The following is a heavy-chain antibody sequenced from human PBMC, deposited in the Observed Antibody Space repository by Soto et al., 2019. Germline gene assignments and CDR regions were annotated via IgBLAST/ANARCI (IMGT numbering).Heavy chain of an antibody. CDR1: GGTFSRYA. J-gene: IGHJ5*02. V-gene: IGHV1-69*01. CDR3: ARAIVVPTTTGWLDP. CDR2: IITIFGTA. D-gene: IGHD1-26*01. Sequence: QVQLVQSGAEVKKPGSSVKVSCKASGGTFSRYAISWVRQAPGQGLEWMGGIITIFGTANYAQKFQGRVKITADESTSTAYMELSSLRFEDTAVYYCARAIVVPTTTGWLDPWGQGTLGTVSS.